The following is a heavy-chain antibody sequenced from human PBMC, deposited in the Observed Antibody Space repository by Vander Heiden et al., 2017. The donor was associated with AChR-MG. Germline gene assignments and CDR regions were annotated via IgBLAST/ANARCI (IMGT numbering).Heavy chain of an antibody. CDR1: GFTLSRYG. V-gene: IGHV3-33*01. CDR3: ARDGGSYCSSTSCYLGY. D-gene: IGHD2-2*01. Sequence: QLQLVESGGGVVQPGRSLSLPCPASGFTLSRYGMHWVRQAPGKGLEWVAVIWYDGSNKYYADSVKGRFTISRDNSKNTLYLQMNSLRAEDTAVYYCARDGGSYCSSTSCYLGYWGQGTLVTVSS. CDR2: IWYDGSNK. J-gene: IGHJ4*02.